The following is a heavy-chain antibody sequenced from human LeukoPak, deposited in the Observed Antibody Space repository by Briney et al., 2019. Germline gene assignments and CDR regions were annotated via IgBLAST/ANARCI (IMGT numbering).Heavy chain of an antibody. CDR2: IRYDGNNK. D-gene: IGHD3-3*01. Sequence: PGGSLRLSCAAYGFTFSSYGMHWVRQAPGKGLEWVAFIRYDGNNKYYADSVKGRFTISRDNSKNTVYLQMNSLRPEDTAVYHCAKGPFGDFWSNYHFDYWGQGTLVTVSS. J-gene: IGHJ4*01. CDR3: AKGPFGDFWSNYHFDY. V-gene: IGHV3-30*02. CDR1: GFTFSSYG.